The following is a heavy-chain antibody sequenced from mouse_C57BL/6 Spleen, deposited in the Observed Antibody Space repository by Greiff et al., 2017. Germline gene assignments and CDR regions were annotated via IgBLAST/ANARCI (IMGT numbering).Heavy chain of an antibody. Sequence: QVQLQQPGAELVKPGASVKLSCKASGYTFTSYWMHWVKQRPGQGLEWIGMIHPNSGSTNYNEKFKSKATLTVDKSSSTAYLQLSSLTSEDSVVYYCARSGTPTVGGYAMDYWGQGTSVTVSS. CDR1: GYTFTSYW. CDR3: ARSGTPTVGGYAMDY. J-gene: IGHJ4*01. V-gene: IGHV1-64*01. CDR2: IHPNSGST. D-gene: IGHD1-1*01.